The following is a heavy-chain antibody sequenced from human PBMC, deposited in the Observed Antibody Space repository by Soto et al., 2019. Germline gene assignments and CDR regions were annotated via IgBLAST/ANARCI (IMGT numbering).Heavy chain of an antibody. Sequence: SETLSLTCTVSGGSISSYYWSWIRQPPGKGLEWIGYIYYSGSTNYNPSLKSRVTISVDTSKNQFSLKLSSVTAADTAVYYCARLLRYCSGGSCYSRYFQHWGPGTLVTVSS. CDR1: GGSISSYY. CDR3: ARLLRYCSGGSCYSRYFQH. J-gene: IGHJ1*01. D-gene: IGHD2-15*01. CDR2: IYYSGST. V-gene: IGHV4-59*01.